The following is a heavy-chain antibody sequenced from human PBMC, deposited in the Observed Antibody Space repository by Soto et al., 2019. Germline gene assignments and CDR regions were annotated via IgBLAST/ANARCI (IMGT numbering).Heavy chain of an antibody. V-gene: IGHV4-34*01. CDR3: ARRGRVAVAGTTRGNWFDP. J-gene: IGHJ5*02. CDR1: GGSFSGYY. Sequence: QVQLQQWGAGLLKPSETLSLTCAVYGGSFSGYYWSWIRQPPGKGLEWIGEINHSGSTNYNPSLKIRVTISVDTSKNQLSLKLSSVTAADTAVYYCARRGRVAVAGTTRGNWFDPWGQGTLVTVSS. D-gene: IGHD6-19*01. CDR2: INHSGST.